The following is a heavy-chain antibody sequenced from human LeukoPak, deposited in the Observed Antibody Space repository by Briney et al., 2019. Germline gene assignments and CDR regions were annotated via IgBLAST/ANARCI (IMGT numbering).Heavy chain of an antibody. J-gene: IGHJ6*04. CDR1: GYTFTCYY. CDR2: INPSGGST. CDR3: AREGRYFDWPGDYYYGMDV. Sequence: ASVKVSCKASGYTFTCYYMHWVRQAPGQGLEWMGIINPSGGSTSYAQKFQGRVTMTRDTSTSTVYMELSSLRSEDTAVYYCAREGRYFDWPGDYYYGMDVWGKGTTVTVSS. V-gene: IGHV1-46*01. D-gene: IGHD3-9*01.